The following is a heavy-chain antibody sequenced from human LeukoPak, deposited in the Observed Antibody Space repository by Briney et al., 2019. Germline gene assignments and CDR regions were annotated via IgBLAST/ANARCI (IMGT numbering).Heavy chain of an antibody. V-gene: IGHV3-30*03. CDR1: GFTFSSYS. CDR3: ARGGGSTIIVAFDI. Sequence: GGSLRLSCAASGFTFSSYSMNWVRQAPGKGLEWVAVISYDGNNKYYADSVKGRFTFSRDNSKNTLYLQMNSLRAEDTAVYYCARGGGSTIIVAFDIWGQGTVVTVSS. D-gene: IGHD3-22*01. CDR2: ISYDGNNK. J-gene: IGHJ3*02.